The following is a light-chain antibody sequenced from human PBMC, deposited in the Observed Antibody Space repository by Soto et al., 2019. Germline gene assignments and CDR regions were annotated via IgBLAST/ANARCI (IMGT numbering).Light chain of an antibody. V-gene: IGKV3-20*01. CDR3: QQYGSSPYT. CDR1: QSVSSSY. J-gene: IGKJ2*01. Sequence: EIVLTQSPGTLSLSPGERATLSCRASQSVSSSYLAWCQQKPGQAPRLLMYGASNRATGIPDRFSGSGSGTDFTLTISRLGPEDFAVYYCQQYGSSPYTFGQGTKLEIK. CDR2: GAS.